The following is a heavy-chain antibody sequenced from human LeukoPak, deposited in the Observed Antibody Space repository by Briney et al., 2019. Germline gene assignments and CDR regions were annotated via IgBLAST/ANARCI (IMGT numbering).Heavy chain of an antibody. J-gene: IGHJ4*02. CDR2: ISGSGGST. V-gene: IGHV3-23*01. CDR3: AVDTAMVSSTRYFDY. D-gene: IGHD5-18*01. CDR1: GFTFSSYA. Sequence: GGSLRLSCAASGFTFSSYAMSWVRQAPGKGLEWVSAISGSGGSTYYADSVKGRFTISRDNSKNTLYLQMNSLRAEDTAVYYCAVDTAMVSSTRYFDYWGQGTLVTVSS.